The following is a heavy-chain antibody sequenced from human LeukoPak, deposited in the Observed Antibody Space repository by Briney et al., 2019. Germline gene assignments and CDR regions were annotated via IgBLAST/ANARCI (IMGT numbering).Heavy chain of an antibody. D-gene: IGHD2-15*01. CDR1: GFTFSSYE. CDR3: ARVRLRGVVVVAFDY. CDR2: ISSSSSTI. Sequence: GGSPRLSCAASGFTFSSYEMNWVRQAPGKGLEWVSYISSSSSTIYYADSVKGRFTISRDNAKNSLYLQMNSLRAEDTAVYYCARVRLRGVVVVAFDYWGQGTLVTVSS. J-gene: IGHJ4*02. V-gene: IGHV3-48*01.